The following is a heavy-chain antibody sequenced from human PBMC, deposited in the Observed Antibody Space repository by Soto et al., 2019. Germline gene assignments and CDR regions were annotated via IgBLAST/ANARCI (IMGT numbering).Heavy chain of an antibody. CDR2: IIPIFGTA. CDR1: GGTFSSYA. Sequence: ASVKVSCKASGGTFSSYAISWVRQAPGQGLEWMGGIIPIFGTANYAQKFQGRVTINADESTSTAYMELSSLRSEDTAVYYCARDDLEYSRPPEGMDVWGQGTTVTVSS. J-gene: IGHJ6*02. V-gene: IGHV1-69*13. CDR3: ARDDLEYSRPPEGMDV. D-gene: IGHD6-6*01.